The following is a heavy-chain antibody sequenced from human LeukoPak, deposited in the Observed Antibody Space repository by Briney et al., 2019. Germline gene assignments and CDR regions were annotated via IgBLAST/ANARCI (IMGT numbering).Heavy chain of an antibody. CDR2: ISGSGGST. V-gene: IGHV3-23*01. J-gene: IGHJ4*02. Sequence: RGSLRLSCAASGFTLSSYAMSWVRQAPGKGLDWVSAISGSGGSTYYADSVKGRFTISRDNSKNTLYLQMNSLRAEDTAVYYCAKAYYYGSDFDYWGQGTLVTVSS. CDR1: GFTLSSYA. CDR3: AKAYYYGSDFDY. D-gene: IGHD3-10*01.